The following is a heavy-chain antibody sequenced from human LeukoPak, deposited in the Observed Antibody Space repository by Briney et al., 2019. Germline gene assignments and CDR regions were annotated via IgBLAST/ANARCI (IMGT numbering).Heavy chain of an antibody. V-gene: IGHV1-18*01. Sequence: ASVKVSCKASGYTFTSYSISWVRQAPGQGLEWMGWITPCNGNRNNAQKFQGRVTMTTDRSTNTAYMELRSLRSDDTAIYYCASDTNYYDSSGPFGHWGQGTLVTVSS. D-gene: IGHD3-22*01. CDR3: ASDTNYYDSSGPFGH. CDR2: ITPCNGNR. J-gene: IGHJ4*02. CDR1: GYTFTSYS.